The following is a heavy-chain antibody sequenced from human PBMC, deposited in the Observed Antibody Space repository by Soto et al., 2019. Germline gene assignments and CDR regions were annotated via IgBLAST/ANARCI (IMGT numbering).Heavy chain of an antibody. CDR3: AKDLIGTGAMGV. CDR2: VSRDGSDK. CDR1: GFTFSGYA. D-gene: IGHD1-20*01. J-gene: IGHJ6*02. Sequence: GGSLRLSCVASGFTFSGYAMHWVRRAPGKGLEWVAVVSRDGSDKYYATSVKGRFTISRDNSKNTLYLQMNSLRAEDTAVFYCAKDLIGTGAMGVWGQGTTVTVSS. V-gene: IGHV3-30*18.